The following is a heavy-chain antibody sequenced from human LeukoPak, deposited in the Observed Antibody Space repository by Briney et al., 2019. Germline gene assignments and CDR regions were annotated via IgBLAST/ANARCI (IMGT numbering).Heavy chain of an antibody. V-gene: IGHV3-30*03. Sequence: GGSLRLSCAASGFTFSSYGMHWVRQAPGKGLEWVAVISYDGSNKYYADSVKGRFTISRDNSKNTLYLQVNSLRAEDTAVYYCGAGAYFDYWGQGTLVTVSS. CDR2: ISYDGSNK. CDR3: GAGAYFDY. D-gene: IGHD6-13*01. J-gene: IGHJ4*02. CDR1: GFTFSSYG.